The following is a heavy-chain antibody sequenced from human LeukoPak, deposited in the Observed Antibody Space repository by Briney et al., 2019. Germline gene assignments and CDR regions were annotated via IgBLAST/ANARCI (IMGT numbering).Heavy chain of an antibody. CDR2: ISWNSGSI. CDR1: GFTFDDYA. D-gene: IGHD2-21*01. J-gene: IGHJ6*03. V-gene: IGHV3-9*03. CDR3: ATPGVRDYYYYLDV. Sequence: PGGSLRLSCAASGFTFDDYAMHWVRQAPGKGLEWVSGISWNSGSIGYADSVKGRFTISRDNAKNSLYLQMNSLRAEDMALYYCATPGVRDYYYYLDVWGTGTTVTVSS.